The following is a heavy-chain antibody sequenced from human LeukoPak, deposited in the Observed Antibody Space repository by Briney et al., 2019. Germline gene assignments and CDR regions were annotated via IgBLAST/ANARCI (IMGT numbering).Heavy chain of an antibody. CDR1: GGSISSYY. V-gene: IGHV4-59*01. Sequence: SETLSLTCTVSGGSISSYYWSWIRQPPGKGLEWIGYIYYSGSTNYNPSLKSRVTISVDTSKNQFSLKLSSVTAADTAVYYCARDRRIAAAGTYYYYGMDVWGQGTTVTASS. D-gene: IGHD6-13*01. CDR3: ARDRRIAAAGTYYYYGMDV. CDR2: IYYSGST. J-gene: IGHJ6*02.